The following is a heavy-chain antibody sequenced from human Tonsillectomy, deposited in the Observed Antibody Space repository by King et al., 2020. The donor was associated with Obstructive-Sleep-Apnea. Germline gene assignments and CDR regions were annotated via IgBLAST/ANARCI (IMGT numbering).Heavy chain of an antibody. Sequence: VQLQQWGAGLLKPSETLSLTCAVYGGSFSDYYWSWIRQPPGKGLEWVGEISLSGDTNYNPSPTSRVPISVDTSKSQFSLKLSAVTAPDTGVYYCSRGWSPDYWGQGTLVTVSS. D-gene: IGHD2-15*01. CDR2: ISLSGDT. CDR3: SRGWSPDY. CDR1: GGSFSDYY. V-gene: IGHV4-34*01. J-gene: IGHJ4*02.